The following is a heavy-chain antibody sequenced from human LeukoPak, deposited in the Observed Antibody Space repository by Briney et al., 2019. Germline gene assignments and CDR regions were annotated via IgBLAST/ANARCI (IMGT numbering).Heavy chain of an antibody. CDR3: ARYGKGRWLTSTRPFWYFDL. V-gene: IGHV4-34*01. J-gene: IGHJ2*01. CDR2: IYHSGST. CDR1: GGSFSAYY. Sequence: SETLSLTCAVYGGSFSAYYWSWIRQPPGEGLEWIGEIYHSGSTNYNPSLKSRVTISVDTSKNQFSLKLSSVTAADTAVYYCARYGKGRWLTSTRPFWYFDLWGRGTLVTVSS. D-gene: IGHD5-24*01.